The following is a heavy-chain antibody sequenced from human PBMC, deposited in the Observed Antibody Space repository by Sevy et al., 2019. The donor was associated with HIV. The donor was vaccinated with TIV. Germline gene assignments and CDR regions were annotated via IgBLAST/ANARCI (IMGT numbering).Heavy chain of an antibody. CDR2: IKQDGSEK. D-gene: IGHD1-26*01. V-gene: IGHV3-7*01. CDR1: GFTFSSYW. Sequence: GGSLRLSCAASGFTFSSYWMTWVRQAPGKGLEWVANIKQDGSEKYYVDSVKGRFTISRDNAKNSPYLQMNSLRVEDTAVYYCARALGTVGATTDYWGQGTLVTVSS. J-gene: IGHJ4*02. CDR3: ARALGTVGATTDY.